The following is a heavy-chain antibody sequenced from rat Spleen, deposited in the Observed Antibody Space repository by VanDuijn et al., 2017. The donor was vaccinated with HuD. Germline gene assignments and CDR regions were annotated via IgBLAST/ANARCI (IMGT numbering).Heavy chain of an antibody. Sequence: EVQLVESGGGLVQPGRSMKLSCAASGFTFSNYDMAWVRQAPTKGLAWVASISYDGRSTYYRDSVKGRLAISRDNAKSTLYLQMDSLRSEDTATYYCTTHTTDYWFAYWGQGSLVTVSS. CDR2: ISYDGRST. CDR3: TTHTTDYWFAY. V-gene: IGHV5-20*01. J-gene: IGHJ3*01. CDR1: GFTFSNYD. D-gene: IGHD1-6*01.